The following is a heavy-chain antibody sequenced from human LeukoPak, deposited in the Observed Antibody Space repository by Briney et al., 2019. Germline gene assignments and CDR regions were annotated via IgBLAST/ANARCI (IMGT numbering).Heavy chain of an antibody. CDR1: GFTFSDYN. CDR2: ISSSSRFV. J-gene: IGHJ3*01. V-gene: IGHV3-21*01. CDR3: ATIAATGLSRDAFDF. D-gene: IGHD6-13*01. Sequence: GGSLRLSCAASGFTFSDYNMIWARQAPGKALEWVSSISSSSRFVFYRDSFRGRFTIYRDNAENSLYLQMNSLRVEDTAIYYCATIAATGLSRDAFDFWGQGTVVTVSS.